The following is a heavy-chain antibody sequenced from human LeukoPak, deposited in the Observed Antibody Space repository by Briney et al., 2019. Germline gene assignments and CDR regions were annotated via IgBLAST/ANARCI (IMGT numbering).Heavy chain of an antibody. J-gene: IGHJ1*01. D-gene: IGHD6-19*01. V-gene: IGHV3-21*06. CDR2: ISSSSSYI. CDR1: GFTFSSYS. Sequence: GGSLRLSCAASGFTFSSYSMNWVRQTPGKGLEWVSSISSSSSYIYCADSVKGRFTISRDNAKNSLYLQMNSLRAEDTAVYYCARDAVSYSSGYDEYFQHWGQGTLVTVSS. CDR3: ARDAVSYSSGYDEYFQH.